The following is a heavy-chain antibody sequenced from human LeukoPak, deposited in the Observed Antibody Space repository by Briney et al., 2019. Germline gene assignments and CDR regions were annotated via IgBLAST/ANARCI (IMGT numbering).Heavy chain of an antibody. Sequence: GGSLRLSCAASGFTFSSYAMHWVRQAPGKGLEYVSAISSNGGSTYYANSVKGRFTISRDNSKNTLYLQMNSLRAEDTAVYYCAKGRGVVPAAVLDYWGQGTLVTVSS. J-gene: IGHJ4*02. CDR3: AKGRGVVPAAVLDY. CDR1: GFTFSSYA. CDR2: ISSNGGST. D-gene: IGHD2-2*01. V-gene: IGHV3-64*01.